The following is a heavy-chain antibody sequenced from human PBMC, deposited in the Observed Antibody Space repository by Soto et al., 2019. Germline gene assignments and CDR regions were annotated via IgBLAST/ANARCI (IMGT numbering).Heavy chain of an antibody. CDR1: GGSISSYY. CDR2: IYYSGST. V-gene: IGHV4-59*01. D-gene: IGHD3-22*01. Sequence: PSETLSLTCTVSGGSISSYYWSLVRQPPGKGLEWIGYIYYSGSTNYNPSLKSRVTISVDTSKNQFSLNLSSVTAADTAVYYCARGGGYYDRYNWFDPWGQGTLVTVSS. CDR3: ARGGGYYDRYNWFDP. J-gene: IGHJ5*02.